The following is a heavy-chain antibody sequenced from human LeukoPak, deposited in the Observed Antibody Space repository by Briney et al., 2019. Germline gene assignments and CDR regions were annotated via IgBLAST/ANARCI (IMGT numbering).Heavy chain of an antibody. CDR3: ARDRAPDYYDSSAFDI. V-gene: IGHV3-30*04. D-gene: IGHD3-22*01. CDR1: GFTFSSYA. J-gene: IGHJ3*02. CDR2: IWYDGSNK. Sequence: QSGGSLRLSCAASGFTFSSYAMHWVRQAPGKGLEWVAVIWYDGSNKYYADSVKGRFTISRDNSKNTLYLQMNSLRAEDTAVYYCARDRAPDYYDSSAFDIWGQGTMVTVSS.